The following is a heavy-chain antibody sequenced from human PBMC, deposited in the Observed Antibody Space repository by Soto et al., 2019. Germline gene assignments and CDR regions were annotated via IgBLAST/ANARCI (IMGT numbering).Heavy chain of an antibody. D-gene: IGHD4-4*01. CDR2: ISAGGGRT. CDR1: GFTFSTYA. J-gene: IGHJ6*02. CDR3: ARGTDDFSIYYYYGMDV. V-gene: IGHV3-23*01. Sequence: GGSLRLSCAASGFTFSTYAMSWVRQAPGKGLEWVSVISAGGGRTNYADSVKGRFTMSRDNSKNTLYLQMNSLRAEDTAVYYCARGTDDFSIYYYYGMDVWGQGTTVTVSS.